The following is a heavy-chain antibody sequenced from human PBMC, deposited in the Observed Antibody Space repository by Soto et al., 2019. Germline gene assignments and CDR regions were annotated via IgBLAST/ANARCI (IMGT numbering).Heavy chain of an antibody. D-gene: IGHD3-3*01. CDR3: ARTGGRFTIRNWFDP. J-gene: IGHJ5*02. V-gene: IGHV4-39*01. Sequence: PSETLSLTCTVSGGSISSSCYYWGWIRQPPGKGLEWIGSIYYSGSTYYNPSLKSRVTISVDTSKNQFSLKLSSVTAADTAVYYCARTGGRFTIRNWFDPWGQGTQVTVSS. CDR1: GGSISSSCYY. CDR2: IYYSGST.